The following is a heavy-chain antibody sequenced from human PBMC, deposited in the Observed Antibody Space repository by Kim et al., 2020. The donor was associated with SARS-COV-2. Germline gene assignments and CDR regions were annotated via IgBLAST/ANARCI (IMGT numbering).Heavy chain of an antibody. CDR3: ATGAAAGKSNWFDP. J-gene: IGHJ5*02. Sequence: EPKFQGRVTMTEDTSTDTAYMELSSLGSEDTAVYYCATGAAAGKSNWFDPWGQGTLVTVSS. D-gene: IGHD6-13*01. V-gene: IGHV1-24*01.